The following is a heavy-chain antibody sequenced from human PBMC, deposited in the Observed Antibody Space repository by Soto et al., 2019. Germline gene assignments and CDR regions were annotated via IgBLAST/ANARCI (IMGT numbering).Heavy chain of an antibody. Sequence: GGSLRLSCAASGFTFSSYSMNWVRQAPGKGLEWVSSISSSSSYIYYADSVKGRFTISRDNAKNSLYLQMNSLRAEDTAVYYCARVSVRLGEKRPSPLNWFDTWGQGTLVTVSS. CDR2: ISSSSSYI. D-gene: IGHD3-10*01. J-gene: IGHJ5*02. CDR3: ARVSVRLGEKRPSPLNWFDT. CDR1: GFTFSSYS. V-gene: IGHV3-21*01.